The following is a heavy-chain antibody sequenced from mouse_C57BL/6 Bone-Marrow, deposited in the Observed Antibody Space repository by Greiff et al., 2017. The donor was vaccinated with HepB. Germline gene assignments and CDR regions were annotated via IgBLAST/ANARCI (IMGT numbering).Heavy chain of an antibody. Sequence: QVQLKQPGAELVMPGASVKLSCKASGYTFTSYWMHWVKQRPGQGLEWIGEIDPSDSYTNYNQKFKGKSTLTVDKSSSTAYMQLSSLTSEDSAVYYCAREGNWAYYFDYWGQGTTLTVSS. D-gene: IGHD4-1*01. V-gene: IGHV1-69*01. CDR1: GYTFTSYW. J-gene: IGHJ2*01. CDR2: IDPSDSYT. CDR3: AREGNWAYYFDY.